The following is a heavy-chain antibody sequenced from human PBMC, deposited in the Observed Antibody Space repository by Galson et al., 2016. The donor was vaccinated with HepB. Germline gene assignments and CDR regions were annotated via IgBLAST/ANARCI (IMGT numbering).Heavy chain of an antibody. CDR3: ARGGYDFWSGYAPSTNWFDP. D-gene: IGHD3-3*01. J-gene: IGHJ5*02. CDR1: GFTFSTYS. Sequence: SLRLSCAASGFTFSTYSMNWVRQAPGKGLEWVSSISSSSTYIYYADSVKGRLTISRDNAKNSLYLQMNSLRAEDTAVYYCARGGYDFWSGYAPSTNWFDPWGQGTLVTVSS. CDR2: ISSSSTYI. V-gene: IGHV3-21*01.